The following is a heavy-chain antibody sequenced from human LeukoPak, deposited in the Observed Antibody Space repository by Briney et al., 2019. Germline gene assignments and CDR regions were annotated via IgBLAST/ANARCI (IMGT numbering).Heavy chain of an antibody. Sequence: GSLRLSCAASGFTFSDYYMNWIRQPPGKGLEWIGEITHRGSTNYKSSLKSRVTISVDTSKNQFSLKLTSATAADTANYCSRRGQWLGRWFDPWGQGTLVTVSS. CDR1: GFTFSDYY. D-gene: IGHD6-19*01. J-gene: IGHJ5*02. CDR2: ITHRGST. V-gene: IGHV4-34*01. CDR3: SRRGQWLGRWFDP.